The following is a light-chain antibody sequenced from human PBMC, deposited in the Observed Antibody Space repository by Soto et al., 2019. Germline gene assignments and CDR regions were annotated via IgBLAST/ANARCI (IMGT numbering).Light chain of an antibody. Sequence: EIVLTQSPGTLSLSPGERATLSCRASQSVSDSYLAWYQQRPGQAPRLLIYGASSRATGIPDFTLTITRLEPEDFAVYYCQQYGSSRWTFGRGTKVDIK. V-gene: IGKV3-20*01. J-gene: IGKJ1*01. CDR3: QQYGSSRWT. CDR2: GAS. CDR1: QSVSDSY.